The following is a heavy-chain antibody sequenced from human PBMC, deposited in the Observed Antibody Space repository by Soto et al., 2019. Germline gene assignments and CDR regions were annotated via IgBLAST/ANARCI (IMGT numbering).Heavy chain of an antibody. CDR2: ISSSSSYI. CDR1: GFTFSIYS. D-gene: IGHD3-10*01. CDR3: ARAHGSAWASDI. J-gene: IGHJ3*02. V-gene: IGHV3-21*01. Sequence: PGGSLRLSCAASGFTFSIYSMNWVRQAPGKGLEWVSSISSSSSYIYYADSVKGRFTISRDNAKNSLYLQMNSLRAEDTAVYYCARAHGSAWASDIWGQGTMVTVSS.